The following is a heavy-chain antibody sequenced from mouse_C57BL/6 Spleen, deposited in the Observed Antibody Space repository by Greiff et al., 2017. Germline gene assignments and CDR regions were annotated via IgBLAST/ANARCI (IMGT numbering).Heavy chain of an antibody. D-gene: IGHD4-1*01. V-gene: IGHV1-82*01. J-gene: IGHJ3*01. Sequence: VKVVESGPELVKPGASVKISCKASGYAFSSSWMNWVKQRPGKGLEWIGRIYPGDGDTNYNGKFKGKATLTADKSSSTAYMQLSSLTSEDSAVYFCARANWAWFAYWGQGTLVTVSA. CDR2: IYPGDGDT. CDR1: GYAFSSSW. CDR3: ARANWAWFAY.